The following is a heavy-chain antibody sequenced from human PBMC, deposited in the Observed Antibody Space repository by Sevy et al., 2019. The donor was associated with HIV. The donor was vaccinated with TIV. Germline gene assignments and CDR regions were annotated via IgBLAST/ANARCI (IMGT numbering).Heavy chain of an antibody. D-gene: IGHD3-22*01. J-gene: IGHJ5*02. Sequence: ASVKVSCKASGYTFTSFGISWVRQAPGQGLEWVGWISVYNGKINYAQKFQGRVTMTTDTSTSKAYMELKSLRSDDTAVYYCARRGALEFDTSGFLSPWGQGTLVTVSS. CDR1: GYTFTSFG. CDR3: ARRGALEFDTSGFLSP. CDR2: ISVYNGKI. V-gene: IGHV1-18*01.